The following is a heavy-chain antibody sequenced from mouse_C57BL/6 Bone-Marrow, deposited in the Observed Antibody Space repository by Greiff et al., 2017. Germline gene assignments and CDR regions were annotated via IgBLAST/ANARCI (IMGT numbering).Heavy chain of an antibody. CDR3: ARGGGAWDEAMDY. D-gene: IGHD4-1*01. CDR1: GFTFSSYA. Sequence: EVKLQESGGGLVKPGGSLKLSCAASGFTFSSYAMSWVRQTPEKRLEWVATISDGGSYTYYPDNVKGRFTISRDNAKNNLYLQMSHLKSEDTAMYYCARGGGAWDEAMDYWGQGTSVTVSS. CDR2: ISDGGSYT. V-gene: IGHV5-4*03. J-gene: IGHJ4*01.